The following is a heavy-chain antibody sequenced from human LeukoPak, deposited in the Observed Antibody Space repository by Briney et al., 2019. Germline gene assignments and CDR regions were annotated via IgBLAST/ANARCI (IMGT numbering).Heavy chain of an antibody. V-gene: IGHV3-23*01. CDR3: AKQLGYCSDGSCYFPY. CDR1: GFTFSSYA. D-gene: IGHD2-15*01. CDR2: ISGSGGST. Sequence: GGSLRLSCAASGFTFSSYAMSWVRQAPGKGLEWVSGISGSGGSTYHADSAKGRFIISRDNSKSTLCLQMNSLRAEDTAVYYCAKQLGYCSDGSCYFPYWGQGTLVTVSS. J-gene: IGHJ4*02.